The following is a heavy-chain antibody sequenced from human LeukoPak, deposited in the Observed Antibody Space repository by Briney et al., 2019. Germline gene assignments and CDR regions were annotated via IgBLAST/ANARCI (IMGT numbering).Heavy chain of an antibody. CDR3: GKSAPSGFDP. J-gene: IGHJ5*02. CDR2: INAGNGDA. CDR1: GYTFTTYA. Sequence: RASVKVSCKASGYTFTTYAIHWVRQAPGRSLEWMGRINAGNGDAKYSQNFHDRITITRDTSASTVYMELTSLRPEDTAVYYCGKSAPSGFDPWGQGTLVTVSS. V-gene: IGHV1-3*01.